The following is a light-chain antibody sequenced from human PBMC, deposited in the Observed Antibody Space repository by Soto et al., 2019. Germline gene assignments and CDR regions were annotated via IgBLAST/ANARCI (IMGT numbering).Light chain of an antibody. CDR1: QNGGIKQ. Sequence: EILLTQSPGTLSLSPGERATLSWRAQNGGIKQLAWYQQKPGQAPRLLIYGASRRAAGIPDRFSGSGSGTDFTLTISRVHPQDFAVYYCQQYGGSPTITFGHGTRLEIK. J-gene: IGKJ5*01. V-gene: IGKV3-20*01. CDR3: QQYGGSPTIT. CDR2: GAS.